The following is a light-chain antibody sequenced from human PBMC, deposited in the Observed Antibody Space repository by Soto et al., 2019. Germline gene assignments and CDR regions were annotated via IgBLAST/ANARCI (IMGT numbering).Light chain of an antibody. CDR1: SSDVGGYNY. V-gene: IGLV2-14*01. Sequence: QSVLTQPASVSGSPGQSITISCTGTSSDVGGYNYVSWYQQHPGKAPKLMIYEVSNRPSGVSNRFSGSKSGNTASLTISGLQAEGEADYYCSSYTSSSVVFGGGTKVTVL. J-gene: IGLJ2*01. CDR3: SSYTSSSVV. CDR2: EVS.